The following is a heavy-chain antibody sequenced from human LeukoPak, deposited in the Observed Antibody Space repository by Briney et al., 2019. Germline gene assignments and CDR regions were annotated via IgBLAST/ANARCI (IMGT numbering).Heavy chain of an antibody. Sequence: SETLSLTCTVSGGSISSSSYYWSWIRQPPGKGLEWIGYIYYSGSTNYNPSLKSRVTISVDTSKNQFSLKLSSVTAADTAVYYCARHRDYVWGSYRGAPKADDDAFDIWGQGTMVTVSS. CDR3: ARHRDYVWGSYRGAPKADDDAFDI. CDR1: GGSISSSSYY. J-gene: IGHJ3*02. CDR2: IYYSGST. D-gene: IGHD3-16*02. V-gene: IGHV4-61*05.